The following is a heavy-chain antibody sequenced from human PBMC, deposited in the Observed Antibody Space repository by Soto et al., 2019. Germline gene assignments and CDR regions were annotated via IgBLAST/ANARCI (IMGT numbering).Heavy chain of an antibody. V-gene: IGHV3-30-3*01. D-gene: IGHD1-1*01. Sequence: GGSLRLSCAASGFTFSSYAMHWVRQAPGKGLEWVAVISYDGSNKYYADSVKGRFTISRDNSKNTLYLQMNSLRAEDTAVYYCARDRVRAGNRNYYGMDVWGQGTTVTVSS. J-gene: IGHJ6*02. CDR1: GFTFSSYA. CDR2: ISYDGSNK. CDR3: ARDRVRAGNRNYYGMDV.